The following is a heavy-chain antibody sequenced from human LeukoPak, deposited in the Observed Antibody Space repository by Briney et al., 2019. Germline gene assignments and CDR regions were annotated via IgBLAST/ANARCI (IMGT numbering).Heavy chain of an antibody. CDR1: GGSFSGYY. Sequence: SETLSLTCAVYGGSFSGYYWSWIRQPPGKGLEWIGEINHSGSTNYNPSLKSRVTISVDTSKYQFSLKLSSVTAADTAVYYCARGGYNYDSSGLHYWGQGTLVTVSS. CDR2: INHSGST. V-gene: IGHV4-34*01. J-gene: IGHJ4*02. D-gene: IGHD3-22*01. CDR3: ARGGYNYDSSGLHY.